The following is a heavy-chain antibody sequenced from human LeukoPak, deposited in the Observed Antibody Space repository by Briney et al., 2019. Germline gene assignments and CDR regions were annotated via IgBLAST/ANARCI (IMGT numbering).Heavy chain of an antibody. D-gene: IGHD3-3*01. CDR2: ISSSSSYI. CDR1: GFDFSNYW. V-gene: IGHV3-21*01. J-gene: IGHJ6*02. CDR3: ARDLYDFWSGYYSYYYYGMDV. Sequence: PGGSLRLSCAASGFDFSNYWMYWVRQAPGKGLEWVSSISSSSSYIYYADSVKGRFTISRDNAKNSLYLQMNSLRAEDTAVYYCARDLYDFWSGYYSYYYYGMDVWGQGTTVTVSS.